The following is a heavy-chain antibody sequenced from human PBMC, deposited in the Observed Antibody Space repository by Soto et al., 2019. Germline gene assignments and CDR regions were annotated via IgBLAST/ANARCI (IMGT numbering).Heavy chain of an antibody. CDR1: GYSFTSYW. CDR2: IDPSDSYT. V-gene: IGHV5-10-1*01. CDR3: ASRLTRWQQGQDI. J-gene: IGHJ3*02. D-gene: IGHD3-10*01. Sequence: GESLKISCKGSGYSFTSYWISWVRQMPGKGLEWMGRIDPSDSYTNYSPSFQGHVTISADKPISTAYLQWSSLKASDTAMYYCASRLTRWQQGQDIWGQGTMVTVS.